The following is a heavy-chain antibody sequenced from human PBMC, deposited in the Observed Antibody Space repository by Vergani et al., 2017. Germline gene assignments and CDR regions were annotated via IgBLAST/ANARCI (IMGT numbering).Heavy chain of an antibody. CDR1: GYTFTSYA. CDR2: INTNTGNP. J-gene: IGHJ5*02. Sequence: QVPLVQSGSELKKPGASVKVSCKASGYTFTSYAMNWVRQAPGQGLEWMGWINTNTGNPTYAQGFTGRFVFSLDTSVSTAYLQISSLKAEETAVYYCASLSNTIFGVAERGNWFDPWGQGTLVTVSS. V-gene: IGHV7-4-1*02. D-gene: IGHD3-3*01. CDR3: ASLSNTIFGVAERGNWFDP.